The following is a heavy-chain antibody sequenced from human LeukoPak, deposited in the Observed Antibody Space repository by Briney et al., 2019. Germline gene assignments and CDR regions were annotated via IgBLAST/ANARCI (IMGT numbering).Heavy chain of an antibody. Sequence: ASVKVSCKASGGTFSSYAISWVRQAPGQGLEWMGGIIPIFGTANYAQKFQGRATITADKSTSTVYMELSSLRSEDTAVYYCARDPHYYDNQAAFDIWGQGTMVTVSS. CDR1: GGTFSSYA. CDR2: IIPIFGTA. CDR3: ARDPHYYDNQAAFDI. D-gene: IGHD3-22*01. J-gene: IGHJ3*02. V-gene: IGHV1-69*06.